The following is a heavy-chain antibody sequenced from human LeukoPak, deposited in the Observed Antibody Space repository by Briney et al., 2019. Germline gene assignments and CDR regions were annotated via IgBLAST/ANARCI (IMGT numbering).Heavy chain of an antibody. D-gene: IGHD3-22*01. CDR3: ACYYDRTTYVSVYFDY. CDR2: FHPENGET. J-gene: IGHJ4*02. Sequence: ASVKVSCKASGYTFTSYDINWVRQAPGKGLEWMGGFHPENGETIYAQKFPGRVTITEDTSTDTAYMELSGLRPEDTAVYYCACYYDRTTYVSVYFDYWGQGTLVTVSS. CDR1: GYTFTSYD. V-gene: IGHV1-24*01.